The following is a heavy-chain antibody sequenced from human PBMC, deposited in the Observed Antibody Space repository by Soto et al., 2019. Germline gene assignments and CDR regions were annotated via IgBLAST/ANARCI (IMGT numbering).Heavy chain of an antibody. CDR1: GGSISSSSYY. D-gene: IGHD3-10*01. V-gene: IGHV4-39*01. CDR3: ASLTDWGSGNS. Sequence: QLQLQESGPGLVKPSETLSLTCTVSGGSISSSSYYWGWIRQPPGKGLEWIGSIYYSGSTYYNPSLKSRVTISVDTSKNQFSLKLTSATAAYTAVYCGASLTDWGSGNSWGQGTLVTVSS. CDR2: IYYSGST. J-gene: IGHJ4*02.